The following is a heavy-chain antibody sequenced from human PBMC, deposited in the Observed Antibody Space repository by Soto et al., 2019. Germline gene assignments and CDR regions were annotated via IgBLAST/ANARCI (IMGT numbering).Heavy chain of an antibody. J-gene: IGHJ6*02. Sequence: GGSLRLSCAASGFTFRSYTMQWVRQAPGKGLEWVSYISSSGSYIYYADSVKGRFTISRDNARNSLYLQMNSLRAEDTAVYYCVRDNSVLTVYGGKPYYAMDVWGQGTTVTVSS. CDR2: ISSSGSYI. D-gene: IGHD3-10*01. CDR3: VRDNSVLTVYGGKPYYAMDV. V-gene: IGHV3-21*01. CDR1: GFTFRSYT.